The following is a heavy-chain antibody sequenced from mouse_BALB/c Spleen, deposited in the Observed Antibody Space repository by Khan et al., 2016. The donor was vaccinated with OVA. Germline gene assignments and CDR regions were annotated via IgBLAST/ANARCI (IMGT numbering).Heavy chain of an antibody. J-gene: IGHJ4*01. CDR3: AKNLVYGMDY. Sequence: VQLKQSGPGLVQPSQSLSITCTVSGYSLTSYGVHWVRQSPGKGLEWLGVIWRGGSRDYNAAFMSRLSITKDNSQSQAVFKMDSLQAADTAIYYCAKNLVYGMDYWGQGTSVTVSS. CDR2: IWRGGSR. CDR1: GYSLTSYG. V-gene: IGHV2-5*01.